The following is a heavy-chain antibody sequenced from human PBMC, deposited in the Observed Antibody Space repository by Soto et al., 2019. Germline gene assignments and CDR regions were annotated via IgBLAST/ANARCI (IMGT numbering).Heavy chain of an antibody. J-gene: IGHJ4*02. CDR1: GASITSDGYY. V-gene: IGHV4-31*03. D-gene: IGHD3-10*01. CDR2: IYYSGNS. CDR3: ARTVGSGSPDFDY. Sequence: LSLTCSVSGASITSDGYYWSWIRQFPGKGLEWIGHIYYSGNSYYNLSLGSRLLISVDTSKNQFSLKLSSVTAADTAVYYCARTVGSGSPDFDYWGQGILVTVSS.